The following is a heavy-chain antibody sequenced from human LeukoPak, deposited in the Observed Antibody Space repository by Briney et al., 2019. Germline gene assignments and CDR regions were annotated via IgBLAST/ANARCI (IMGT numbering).Heavy chain of an antibody. Sequence: GGSLRLSCAASGLTFSSHWMHWVRQAPGKGLVWVSRITNDGSSTTYADSVKGRFTISGDNAKNMLYLQVNSLRAEDTAVYYCVRDGVGAPPFDYWGQGTLVTVSS. CDR3: VRDGVGAPPFDY. D-gene: IGHD1-26*01. V-gene: IGHV3-74*01. J-gene: IGHJ4*02. CDR1: GLTFSSHW. CDR2: ITNDGSST.